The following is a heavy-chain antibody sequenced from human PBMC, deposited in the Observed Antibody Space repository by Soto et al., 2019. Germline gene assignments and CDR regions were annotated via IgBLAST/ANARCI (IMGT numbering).Heavy chain of an antibody. CDR3: AREWSVANPGY. V-gene: IGHV3-48*01. CDR1: GFTFSSYS. Sequence: EVQLVESGGGLVQPGGSLRLSCAASGFTFSSYSMNWVRQAPGKGLEWVSYISSSSSTIYYADSVKGRFTISRDNAKNSLYLQMNSLRPEDTAVHYCAREWSVANPGYWGQGTQVTVSS. CDR2: ISSSSSTI. J-gene: IGHJ4*02. D-gene: IGHD5-12*01.